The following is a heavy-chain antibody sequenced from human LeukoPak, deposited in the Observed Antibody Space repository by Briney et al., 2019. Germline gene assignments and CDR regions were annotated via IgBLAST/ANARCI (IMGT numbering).Heavy chain of an antibody. V-gene: IGHV3-33*01. CDR3: ARDEKPHYYDSSGTFDY. CDR2: IWFDGSNR. Sequence: GRSLRLSCEAPGFTFRNYGMHWVRQAPGKGLDWVGVIWFDGSNRYYADSVKGRFTISRDNSKNTLYLQMNSLRAEDTAVYYCARDEKPHYYDSSGTFDYWGQGTLVTVSS. D-gene: IGHD3-22*01. CDR1: GFTFRNYG. J-gene: IGHJ4*02.